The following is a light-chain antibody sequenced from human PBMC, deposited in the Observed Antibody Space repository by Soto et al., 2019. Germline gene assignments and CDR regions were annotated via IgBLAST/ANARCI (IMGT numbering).Light chain of an antibody. Sequence: IVWTHSPSTLSLSPLKRATLSCMSSQNISSYLIWYQQKPGQAPRLLIYDVSNRATGIPARFSGSGSGTDFTLTISSLEPEDFAVYYCQQRSNWPRTFGQGTKVDIK. CDR3: QQRSNWPRT. CDR2: DVS. J-gene: IGKJ1*01. CDR1: QNISSY. V-gene: IGKV3-11*01.